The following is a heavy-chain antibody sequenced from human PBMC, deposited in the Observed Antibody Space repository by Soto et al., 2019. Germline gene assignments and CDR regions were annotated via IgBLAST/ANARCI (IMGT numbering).Heavy chain of an antibody. D-gene: IGHD3-16*02. CDR1: EFILRNYC. Sequence: RLTCADSEFILRNYCMSWVRQPPGMGLQWVASIKEDGSEKYYADPVKGRFTISRENAKNKLYLQMNSLRAEDTAVYYCARYRSLDPWGQGILVTVSS. J-gene: IGHJ5*02. CDR3: ARYRSLDP. CDR2: IKEDGSEK. V-gene: IGHV3-7*03.